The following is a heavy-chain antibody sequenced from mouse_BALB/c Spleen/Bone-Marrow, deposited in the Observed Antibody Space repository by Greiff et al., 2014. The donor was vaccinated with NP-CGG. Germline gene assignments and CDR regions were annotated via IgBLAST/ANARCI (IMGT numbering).Heavy chain of an antibody. J-gene: IGHJ3*01. CDR2: IWAGGST. V-gene: IGHV2-9*02. Sequence: QVQLKDSGPGLVAPSQSLSFTCTVSGFSLTTYGVHWVRQPPGKGLEWLGVIWAGGSTNYNSALMSRLSISKDNSKSQVFLKMNSLQTDGTAMYYCARSTMITEGFAYWGQGTLVTVSA. CDR3: ARSTMITEGFAY. D-gene: IGHD2-4*01. CDR1: GFSLTTYG.